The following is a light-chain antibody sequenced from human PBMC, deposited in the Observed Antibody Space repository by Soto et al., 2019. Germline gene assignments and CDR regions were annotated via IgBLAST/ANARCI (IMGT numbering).Light chain of an antibody. Sequence: DIQMTQSPSSLSASVGDRITITCRASQNISSYLNWYQQKPGKAPKLLVYAASSLQSGVPSRLSGSGSGTDFTLAISSLQPEDFATYYCQQSYSTPRTFGQGTKVEIK. CDR3: QQSYSTPRT. CDR1: QNISSY. V-gene: IGKV1-39*01. J-gene: IGKJ1*01. CDR2: AAS.